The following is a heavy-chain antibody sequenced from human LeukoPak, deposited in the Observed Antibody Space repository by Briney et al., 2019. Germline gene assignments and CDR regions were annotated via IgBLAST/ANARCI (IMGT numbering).Heavy chain of an antibody. CDR3: ARDLIGDFNFDWLPDYFDY. V-gene: IGHV3-7*01. Sequence: GGSLRLSCAASGFTFSSYAMSWVRQAPGKGLEWVANIKQDGSEKYYVDSVKGRFTISRDNAKNSLYLQMNSLRAEDTAVYYCARDLIGDFNFDWLPDYFDYWGQGTLVTVSS. D-gene: IGHD3-9*01. CDR1: GFTFSSYA. J-gene: IGHJ4*02. CDR2: IKQDGSEK.